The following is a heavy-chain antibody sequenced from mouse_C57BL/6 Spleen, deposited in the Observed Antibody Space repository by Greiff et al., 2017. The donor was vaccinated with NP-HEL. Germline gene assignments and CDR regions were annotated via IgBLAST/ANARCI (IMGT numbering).Heavy chain of an antibody. D-gene: IGHD2-2*01. CDR1: GYTFTSYW. CDR3: ARRWLRSRYFDV. J-gene: IGHJ1*03. Sequence: QVQLQQPGAELVRPGSSVKLSCKASGYTFTSYWMDWVKQRPGQGLEWIGNIYPSDSETHYNQKFKDKATLTVDKSSSTAYMQLSSLTSEDSAVYYCARRWLRSRYFDVWGTRTTVTVSS. CDR2: IYPSDSET. V-gene: IGHV1-61*01.